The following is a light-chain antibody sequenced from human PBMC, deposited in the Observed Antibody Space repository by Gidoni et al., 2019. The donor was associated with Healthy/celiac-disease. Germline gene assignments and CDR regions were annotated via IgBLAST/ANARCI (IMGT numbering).Light chain of an antibody. Sequence: QSVLTQPPSVSAAPGQKVTSSCSGSSSNSGNNYVAWYQQLPGTAPKLLIYDNNKRPSGMPDRFSGSKSGTSATLGITGLQTGDEADYYCGTWDSSLSAWVFGGGTKLTVL. J-gene: IGLJ3*02. V-gene: IGLV1-51*01. CDR2: DNN. CDR3: GTWDSSLSAWV. CDR1: SSNSGNNY.